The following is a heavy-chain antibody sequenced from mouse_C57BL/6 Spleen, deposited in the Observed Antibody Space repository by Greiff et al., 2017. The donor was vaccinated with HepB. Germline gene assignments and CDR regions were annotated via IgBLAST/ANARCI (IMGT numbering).Heavy chain of an antibody. CDR3: TRSDDDGYCEV. CDR1: GYTFTDYE. D-gene: IGHD2-4*01. CDR2: IDPETGGT. Sequence: QVQLQQSGAELVRPGASVTLSCKASGYTFTDYEMHWVKQTPVHGLEWIGAIDPETGGTAYNQKFKGKAILTADKSSSTAYMELRSLTSEDSAVYYCTRSDDDGYCEVWGTGTTVTVSS. J-gene: IGHJ1*03. V-gene: IGHV1-15*01.